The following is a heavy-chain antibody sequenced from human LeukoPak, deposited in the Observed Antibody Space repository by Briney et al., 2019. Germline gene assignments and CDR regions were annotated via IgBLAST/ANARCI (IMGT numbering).Heavy chain of an antibody. CDR3: ARSRNYYDSSGPGDFDY. V-gene: IGHV4-30-2*01. D-gene: IGHD3-22*01. CDR1: GGSISSGDYS. CDR2: IYHSGST. Sequence: NPSQTLSLTCTVSGGSISSGDYSWSWIRQPPGKGLEWIGYIYHSGSTYYNPSLKSRVTISVDRSKNQFSLKLSSVTAADTAVYYCARSRNYYDSSGPGDFDYWGQGTLVTVSS. J-gene: IGHJ4*02.